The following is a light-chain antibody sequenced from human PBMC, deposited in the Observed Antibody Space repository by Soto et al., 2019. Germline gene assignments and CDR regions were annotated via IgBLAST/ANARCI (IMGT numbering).Light chain of an antibody. J-gene: IGLJ1*01. CDR1: SSVVGSYNV. CDR3: CSYADSSTYV. V-gene: IGLV2-23*01. CDR2: EGS. Sequence: QSALTQPASVSGSPGQSITISCTGTSSVVGSYNVVSWYQQHPGKAPKLMIYEGSKRPSGVPNRFSGSKSGNTASLTISGLQAEDEADYYCCSYADSSTYVFGTGTKVTVL.